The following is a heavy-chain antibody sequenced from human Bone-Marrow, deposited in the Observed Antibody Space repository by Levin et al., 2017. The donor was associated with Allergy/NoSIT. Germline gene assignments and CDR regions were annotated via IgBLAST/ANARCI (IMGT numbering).Heavy chain of an antibody. J-gene: IGHJ4*02. CDR2: IYYSGST. Sequence: KPSETLSLTCTVSGGSISRGDYYWSWIRQPPGKGLEWIGYIYYSGSTYYSPSLESRLTISVDTSRNQFSLKLTSVTAADTAVYYCARIEPYGIYYFHYWGQGALVTVSS. CDR1: GGSISRGDYY. D-gene: IGHD1-14*01. V-gene: IGHV4-30-4*01. CDR3: ARIEPYGIYYFHY.